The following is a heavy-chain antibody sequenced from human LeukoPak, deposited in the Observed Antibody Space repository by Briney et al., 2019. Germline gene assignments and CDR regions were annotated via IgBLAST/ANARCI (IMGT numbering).Heavy chain of an antibody. CDR3: ARHARRDAYNPNDY. CDR2: IHSTGTT. CDR1: GGSISSYY. Sequence: PSETLSLSCTVSGGSISSYYWSWIRQPPGKELRWIGYIHSTGTTKFNPSLESRVTMSADTSKNQFSLKLSSVTAADTAVYYCARHARRDAYNPNDYWGQGTLVTVSS. D-gene: IGHD5-24*01. V-gene: IGHV4-4*09. J-gene: IGHJ4*02.